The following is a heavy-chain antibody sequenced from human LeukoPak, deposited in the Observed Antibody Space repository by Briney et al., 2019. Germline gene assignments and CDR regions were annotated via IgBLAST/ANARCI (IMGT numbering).Heavy chain of an antibody. CDR2: IYYSGST. D-gene: IGHD1-26*01. CDR1: GGSISSSSYY. J-gene: IGHJ4*02. CDR3: ARKVGATVWFFDY. Sequence: SSETLSLTCTVSGGSISSSSYYWGWIRQPPGKGLEWIGSIYYSGSTYYNPSLKSRVTISVDTSKNQFSLKLSSVTAADTAVYYCARKVGATVWFFDYWGQGTLVTVSS. V-gene: IGHV4-39*07.